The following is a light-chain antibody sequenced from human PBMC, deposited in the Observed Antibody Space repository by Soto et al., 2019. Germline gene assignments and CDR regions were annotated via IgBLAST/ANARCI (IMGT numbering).Light chain of an antibody. CDR2: GAS. V-gene: IGKV1-39*01. J-gene: IGKJ1*01. CDR3: QQYKSWWT. Sequence: DIQMTQSPSSLSASVGDRVTITCRASQSISSHLNWYQQKPGKAPKLLIFGASSLQSGVPSRFSGSGSGTEFTLTISSLQPDDFATYYCQQYKSWWTFGQGTKVEIK. CDR1: QSISSH.